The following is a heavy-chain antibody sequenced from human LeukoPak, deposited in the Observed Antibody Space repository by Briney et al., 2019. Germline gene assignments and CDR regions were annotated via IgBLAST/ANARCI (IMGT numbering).Heavy chain of an antibody. Sequence: SETLSLTCTVSGGFINSYYWSWIRQPPGKGLEWIGEINHSGSTNYNPSLKSRVTISVDTSKNQFSLRLSSVTAADTAVYYCARVLEGSSGQHWYFDLWGRGTLVTVSS. D-gene: IGHD6-19*01. CDR3: ARVLEGSSGQHWYFDL. V-gene: IGHV4-34*01. CDR2: INHSGST. J-gene: IGHJ2*01. CDR1: GGFINSYY.